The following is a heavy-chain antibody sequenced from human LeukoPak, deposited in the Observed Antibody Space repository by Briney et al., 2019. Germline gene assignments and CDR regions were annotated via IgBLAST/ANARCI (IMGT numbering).Heavy chain of an antibody. Sequence: ASVKVSCKASGYTFTNYAMNWVRQAPGQGLEWMGWINTNTGNPTYAQGFTGRFVFSLDTLVSTAYLEINSLKAEDTAMYYCARVVDTYGYKVWDFWGQGTLITVAS. D-gene: IGHD5-18*01. CDR2: INTNTGNP. CDR3: ARVVDTYGYKVWDF. J-gene: IGHJ4*02. V-gene: IGHV7-4-1*02. CDR1: GYTFTNYA.